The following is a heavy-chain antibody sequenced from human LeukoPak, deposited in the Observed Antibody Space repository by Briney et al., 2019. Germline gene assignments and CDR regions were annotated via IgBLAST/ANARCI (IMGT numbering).Heavy chain of an antibody. D-gene: IGHD6-19*01. Sequence: GGSLRLSCKGSGFIFADYAMTWVRQAPGKGLEWVGFIRSESYAETTDYGTAVKGRFTISRDDSKHTLYLQINSLKTEDTAVYYCTIDSNSGWTGYWGQGTLVTVSS. CDR3: TIDSNSGWTGY. J-gene: IGHJ4*02. CDR1: GFIFADYA. V-gene: IGHV3-49*04. CDR2: IRSESYAETT.